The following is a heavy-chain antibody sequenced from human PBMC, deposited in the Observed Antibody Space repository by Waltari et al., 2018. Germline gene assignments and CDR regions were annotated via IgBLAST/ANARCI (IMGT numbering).Heavy chain of an antibody. D-gene: IGHD5-12*01. J-gene: IGHJ4*02. V-gene: IGHV3-7*01. Sequence: EIQVVESGGGLVQPGGSLRLSCAASGFTFSSYWMSWVRQAPGKGLEWVANIKQDGSAKFYLDSVKGRFTISRDNAKNTLYLQMNSLRAEDTALYYCARAVDVADYWGQGTLVIVSS. CDR2: IKQDGSAK. CDR1: GFTFSSYW. CDR3: ARAVDVADY.